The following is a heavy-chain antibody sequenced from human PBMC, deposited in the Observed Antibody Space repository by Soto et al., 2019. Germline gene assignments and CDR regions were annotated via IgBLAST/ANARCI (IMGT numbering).Heavy chain of an antibody. CDR1: GYTFTSHG. V-gene: IGHV1-18*01. D-gene: IGHD2-8*01. J-gene: IGHJ5*02. Sequence: QVHLVQSGAEVKKPGASVKVSCEASGYTFTSHGITWVRQAPGEGLEWMGWINTFNGNIIYAQKFKGRVTMTTDTSTSTAYMELRSLRSDDTAVYYCAREILLMVYGRFDPWGQGTQVTVSS. CDR3: AREILLMVYGRFDP. CDR2: INTFNGNI.